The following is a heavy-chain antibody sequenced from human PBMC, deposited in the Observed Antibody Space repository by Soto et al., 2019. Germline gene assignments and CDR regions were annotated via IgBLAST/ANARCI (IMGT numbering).Heavy chain of an antibody. CDR2: IYYSGNT. CDR3: ARVSGSYYHVYYFDY. CDR1: GGSVSSANYY. V-gene: IGHV4-61*01. D-gene: IGHD1-26*01. J-gene: IGHJ4*02. Sequence: SETLSLTCTVSGGSVSSANYYWGWIRQPPGKGLEWIGSIYYSGNTNYNPSLNSRVTISVDTSKNQFSLRLSSVTAADTAVYYCARVSGSYYHVYYFDYWGPGTLVNVSS.